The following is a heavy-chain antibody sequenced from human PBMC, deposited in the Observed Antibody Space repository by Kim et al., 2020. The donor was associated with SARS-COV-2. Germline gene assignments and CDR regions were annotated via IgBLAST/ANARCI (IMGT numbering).Heavy chain of an antibody. CDR3: ARLEYSSPYGAFDI. V-gene: IGHV4-39*01. Sequence: NPSLKSRVTISVDTSKNQFSLKLSSVTAADTAVYYCARLEYSSPYGAFDIWGQGTMVTVSS. D-gene: IGHD6-6*01. J-gene: IGHJ3*02.